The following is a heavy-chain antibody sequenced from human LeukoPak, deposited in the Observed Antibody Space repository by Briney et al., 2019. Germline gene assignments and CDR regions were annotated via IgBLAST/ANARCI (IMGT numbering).Heavy chain of an antibody. CDR3: AKEAGYCSGGSCYFGN. D-gene: IGHD2-15*01. CDR2: ITTSGSTI. CDR1: GFTFSSFE. V-gene: IGHV3-48*03. Sequence: GGSLRLSCAASGFTFSSFEMNWVRQAPGKGLEWVSYITTSGSTIKYADSVKGRFTISRDNAKNTLYLQMNSLRPEDTAVYYCAKEAGYCSGGSCYFGNWGQGTLASVSS. J-gene: IGHJ4*02.